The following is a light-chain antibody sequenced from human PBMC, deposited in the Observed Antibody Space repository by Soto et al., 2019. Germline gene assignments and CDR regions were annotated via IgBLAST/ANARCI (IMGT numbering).Light chain of an antibody. V-gene: IGKV3-15*01. J-gene: IGKJ1*01. CDR3: QQYNNWPQT. Sequence: IVLTQSPATVSVSPGERATLSFMASQSISRNLAWYQQKPGQAPRLLVFRASTRATNIPARFSGSGSGTEFTLTIISLQPEDFALYYCQQYNNWPQTFGQGTKVDIK. CDR1: QSISRN. CDR2: RAS.